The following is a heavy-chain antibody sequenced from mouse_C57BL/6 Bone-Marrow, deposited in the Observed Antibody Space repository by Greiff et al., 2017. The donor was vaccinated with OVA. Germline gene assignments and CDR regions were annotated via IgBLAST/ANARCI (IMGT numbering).Heavy chain of an antibody. V-gene: IGHV1-76*01. J-gene: IGHJ3*01. CDR2: IYPGSGNT. CDR3: ARDYYGAWFAY. CDR1: GYTFTDYY. Sequence: QVQLQQSGAELVRPGASVKLSCKASGYTFTDYYINWVKQRPGQGLEWIARIYPGSGNTYYNEKFKGKATLTAEKSSSTAYMQLSILTSEDSAVYFCARDYYGAWFAYWGQGTLVTVSA. D-gene: IGHD1-1*01.